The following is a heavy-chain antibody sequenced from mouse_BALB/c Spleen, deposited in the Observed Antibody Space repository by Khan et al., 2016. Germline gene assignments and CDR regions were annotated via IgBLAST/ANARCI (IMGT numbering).Heavy chain of an antibody. Sequence: QVQLKQSGPGLVAPSQSLSITCTVSGFSLTSYGVHWVRQPPGKGLEWLGVIWAGGSTNYNSALMYRRSIRNDNSKSQVFLNMNSLTTDDTAMYYGARREDIWGHCTTLTVSS. CDR1: GFSLTSYG. CDR3: ARREDI. J-gene: IGHJ2*01. CDR2: IWAGGST. V-gene: IGHV2-9*02. D-gene: IGHD1-3*01.